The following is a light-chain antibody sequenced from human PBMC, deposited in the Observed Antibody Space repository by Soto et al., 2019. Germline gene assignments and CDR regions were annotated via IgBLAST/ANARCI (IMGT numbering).Light chain of an antibody. J-gene: IGLJ2*01. CDR1: SSNIGSHS. CDR2: GDN. Sequence: QSVLTQPPSASGTPGQRVTISCSGSSSNIGSHSVNWYQQFPGTAPKLLIYGDNQRPSGVPDRFSGSKSDSSASLAISGLQSEDEADYYCGAWDVNLNGWAFGGGTKVTVL. CDR3: GAWDVNLNGWA. V-gene: IGLV1-44*01.